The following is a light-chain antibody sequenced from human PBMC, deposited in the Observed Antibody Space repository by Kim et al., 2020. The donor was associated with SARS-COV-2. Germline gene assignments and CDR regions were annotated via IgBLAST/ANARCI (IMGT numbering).Light chain of an antibody. CDR1: QSISSW. CDR2: KAS. CDR3: QQYNSYSPIT. V-gene: IGKV1-5*03. J-gene: IGKJ3*01. Sequence: DIQMTQSPSTLSASVGDRVTITCRASQSISSWLAWYQQKPGKAPKLLIYKASSLESGVPSRFSGSGSGTEFTLTISSLQPDDFATYYCQQYNSYSPITFGPGTKVESN.